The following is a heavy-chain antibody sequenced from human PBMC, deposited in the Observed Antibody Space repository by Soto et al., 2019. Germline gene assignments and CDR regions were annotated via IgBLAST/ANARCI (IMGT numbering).Heavy chain of an antibody. CDR3: ARAVLVPAAITV. CDR2: IYYSGST. V-gene: IGHV4-30-4*01. CDR1: GGSISSGDYY. J-gene: IGHJ6*02. Sequence: SETLSLTCTVSGGSISSGDYYWSWIRQPPGKGLEWIGYIYYSGSTYYNPSLKSRVTISVDTSKNQFSLKLSSVTAADTAVYYCARAVLVPAAITVWGQGTTVTVSS. D-gene: IGHD2-2*02.